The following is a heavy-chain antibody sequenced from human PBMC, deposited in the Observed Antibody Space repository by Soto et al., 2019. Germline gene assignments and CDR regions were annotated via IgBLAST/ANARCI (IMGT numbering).Heavy chain of an antibody. Sequence: SETLSLTCTVSGGSISSYYWSWIRQPPGKGLEWIGYIYYSGSTNYNPSLKSRVTISVDTSKNQFSLKLSSVTAADTAVYYCARHGYCSSTSCYLGSWGQGTLVTVSS. D-gene: IGHD2-2*03. J-gene: IGHJ4*02. V-gene: IGHV4-59*08. CDR1: GGSISSYY. CDR3: ARHGYCSSTSCYLGS. CDR2: IYYSGST.